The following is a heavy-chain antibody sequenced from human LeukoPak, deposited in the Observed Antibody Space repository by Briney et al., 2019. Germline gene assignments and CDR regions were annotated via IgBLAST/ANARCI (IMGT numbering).Heavy chain of an antibody. CDR3: ATRVITGIAVAGTGFDY. J-gene: IGHJ4*02. D-gene: IGHD6-19*01. CDR1: GYTLTELS. CDR2: FDPEDGET. Sequence: ASVKVSCKVSGYTLTELSMHWVRQAPGKGLEWMGGFDPEDGETIYAQKFQGRVTMTEDTSTDTAYMELSSLRSEDTAVYYCATRVITGIAVAGTGFDYWGQGTLATVSS. V-gene: IGHV1-24*01.